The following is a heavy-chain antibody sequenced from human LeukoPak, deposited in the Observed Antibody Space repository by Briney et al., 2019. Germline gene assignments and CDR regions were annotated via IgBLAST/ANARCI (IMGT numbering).Heavy chain of an antibody. Sequence: ASVKVSCKASGGTFSSYAISWVRQAPGQGLEWMGRIIPILGIANYAQKFQGRVTITADKSTSTAYMELSSLRSEDTAVYYCAREAYYGSGSPSMDVWGQGTTVTVSS. CDR3: AREAYYGSGSPSMDV. J-gene: IGHJ6*02. CDR1: GGTFSSYA. V-gene: IGHV1-69*04. D-gene: IGHD3-10*01. CDR2: IIPILGIA.